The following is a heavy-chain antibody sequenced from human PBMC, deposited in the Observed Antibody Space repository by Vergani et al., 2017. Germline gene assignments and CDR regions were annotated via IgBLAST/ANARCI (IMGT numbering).Heavy chain of an antibody. CDR3: AKDLFCGGDCYSVY. CDR1: GFTFSSYA. Sequence: EVQLLESGGGLVQPGGSLRLSCAASGFTFSSYAMSWVRQAPGKGLEWVSAISGSGGSTYYADSVKGRFTISRDNSKNTLYLQMNSLRAEDTAVYYCAKDLFCGGDCYSVYWGQRTLVIVSA. CDR2: ISGSGGST. J-gene: IGHJ4*02. D-gene: IGHD2-21*02. V-gene: IGHV3-23*01.